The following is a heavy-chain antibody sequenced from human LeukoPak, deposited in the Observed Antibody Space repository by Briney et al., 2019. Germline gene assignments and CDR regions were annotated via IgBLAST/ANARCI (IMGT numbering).Heavy chain of an antibody. D-gene: IGHD3-22*01. CDR1: GGTFSSYA. V-gene: IGHV1-69*13. Sequence: SVKVSCKASGGTFSSYAISWVRQAPGKGLEWMGGIIPIFGTANYAQKFQGRVTITADESTSTAYMELSSLRSEDTAVYYCASAVEDYYDSSGYSIKPFDYWGQGTLVTVSS. CDR2: IIPIFGTA. CDR3: ASAVEDYYDSSGYSIKPFDY. J-gene: IGHJ4*02.